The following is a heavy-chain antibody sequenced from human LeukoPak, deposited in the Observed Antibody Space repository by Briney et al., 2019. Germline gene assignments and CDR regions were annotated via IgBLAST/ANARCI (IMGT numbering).Heavy chain of an antibody. D-gene: IGHD7-27*01. Sequence: SETLSLTCTVSGGSVSDYYWSWVRQSPGKGLEWIGYIYYTETSYNPSLKSRVTISADTSKNQFSLKLYSVTAADTAVYYCATRKLGNDYWGQGTLVTVSS. CDR1: GGSVSDYY. V-gene: IGHV4-59*02. CDR2: IYYTET. J-gene: IGHJ4*02. CDR3: ATRKLGNDY.